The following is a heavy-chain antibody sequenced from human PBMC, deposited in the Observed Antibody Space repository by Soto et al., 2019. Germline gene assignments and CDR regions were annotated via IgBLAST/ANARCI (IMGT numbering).Heavy chain of an antibody. D-gene: IGHD6-13*01. Sequence: SETLSLTCTVSGGSISSYYWSWIRQPPGKGLEWIGYIYYSGSTNYNPSLKSRVTISVDTSKNQFSLKLSSVTAADTAVYYCARESYSAGKLSVDYWGQGTLVTVSS. CDR2: IYYSGST. CDR3: ARESYSAGKLSVDY. CDR1: GGSISSYY. V-gene: IGHV4-59*01. J-gene: IGHJ4*02.